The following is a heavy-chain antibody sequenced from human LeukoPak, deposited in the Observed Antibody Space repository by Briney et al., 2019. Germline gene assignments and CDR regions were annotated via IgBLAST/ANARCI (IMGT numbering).Heavy chain of an antibody. Sequence: GESLKISCKGSGYSFTSYWIGWVRQMPGKGLEWMGIIYPHDSDTRYSPSFQGQGTISAEKSIRNAYLQWRSLEASDNAMYYCARHSGGNSGGWLDPWGQGTLVTVSS. CDR3: ARHSGGNSGGWLDP. J-gene: IGHJ5*02. D-gene: IGHD4-23*01. CDR2: IYPHDSDT. CDR1: GYSFTSYW. V-gene: IGHV5-51*01.